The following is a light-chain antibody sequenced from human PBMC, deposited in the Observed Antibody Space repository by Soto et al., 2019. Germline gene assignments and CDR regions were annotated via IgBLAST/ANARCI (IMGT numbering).Light chain of an antibody. V-gene: IGKV3-20*01. CDR2: DAP. J-gene: IGKJ1*01. CDR3: QQYGSSPRT. CDR1: QSVSSY. Sequence: EIVLTQSPASLSLSPGERATLSCRASQSVSSYLAWYQQKPGQAPRLLIYDAPNRATGIPDRFSGSGSGTDFTLTISRLEPEDFVVYYCQQYGSSPRTFGQGTKVDIK.